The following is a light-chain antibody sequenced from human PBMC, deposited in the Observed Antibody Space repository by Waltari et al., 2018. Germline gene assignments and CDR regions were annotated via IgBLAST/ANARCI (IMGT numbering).Light chain of an antibody. CDR1: RNVGSS. J-gene: IGKJ2*01. V-gene: IGKV3-15*01. Sequence: EVVLTQSPGALSVSPGESATLSCRASRNVGSSLAWYQLTPGQAPRLLVYDAKNRATDVPARFSGSGYGTQFTLTISSLQSEDFGVYYCHQYNYWPPAYTFGQGTKLEIK. CDR2: DAK. CDR3: HQYNYWPPAYT.